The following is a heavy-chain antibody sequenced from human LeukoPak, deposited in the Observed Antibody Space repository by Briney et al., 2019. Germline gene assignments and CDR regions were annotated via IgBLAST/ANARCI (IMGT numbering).Heavy chain of an antibody. D-gene: IGHD3-10*02. CDR1: GFTFSNYE. CDR3: AKLGITMSGGV. CDR2: ISCSGSTI. V-gene: IGHV3-48*03. Sequence: KSGGSLRLSCAASGFTFSNYEMNRVRQAPGKVLERVSYISCSGSTIYYADSVKGRFTISRDNAKNSLYLQMNSLRAEETAVYYCAKLGITMSGGVWGKGTTVTVSS. J-gene: IGHJ6*01.